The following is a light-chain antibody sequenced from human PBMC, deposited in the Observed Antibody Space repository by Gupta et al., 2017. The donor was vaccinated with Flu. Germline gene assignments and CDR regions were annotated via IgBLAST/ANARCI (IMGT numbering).Light chain of an antibody. CDR3: QQGVSVPLT. V-gene: IGKV1-39*01. CDR2: DVS. Sequence: DIQMTQSPSSLSASVGDRVTITCRASQSVSGYVNWYQQRPGKAPKLLISDVSNLQSGVPSTFSGSGSGTDFTLTISNLQPEDSATYYCQQGVSVPLTFGGGTKVDIK. CDR1: QSVSGY. J-gene: IGKJ4*01.